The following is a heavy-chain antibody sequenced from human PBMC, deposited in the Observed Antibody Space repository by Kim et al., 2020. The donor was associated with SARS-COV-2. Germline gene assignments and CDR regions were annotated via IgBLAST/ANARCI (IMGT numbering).Heavy chain of an antibody. CDR2: INHSGST. Sequence: SETLSLTCAVYGGSFSGYYWSWIRQPPGKGLEWIGEINHSGSTNYNPSLKSRVTISVDTSKNQFSLKLSSVTAADTAVYYCARGPSGYYGSGSYPDYWGQGSLLTVSS. CDR3: ARGPSGYYGSGSYPDY. J-gene: IGHJ4*02. V-gene: IGHV4-34*01. CDR1: GGSFSGYY. D-gene: IGHD3-10*01.